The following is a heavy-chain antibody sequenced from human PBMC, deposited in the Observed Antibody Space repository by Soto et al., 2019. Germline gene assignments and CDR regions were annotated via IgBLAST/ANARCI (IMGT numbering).Heavy chain of an antibody. D-gene: IGHD3-22*01. CDR1: GGPFCHSF. CDR3: ARAPTTYYYDSSGLDY. V-gene: IGHV1-69*01. Sequence: VSCRASGGPFCHSFMSWLRQAPDKGLEWMGGSIPIFGTANYAQKFQGRVTIIADESTSTAYMEVTSLRAEDTAVYYCARAPTTYYYDSSGLDYWGQGTLVTGSS. J-gene: IGHJ4*02. CDR2: SIPIFGTA.